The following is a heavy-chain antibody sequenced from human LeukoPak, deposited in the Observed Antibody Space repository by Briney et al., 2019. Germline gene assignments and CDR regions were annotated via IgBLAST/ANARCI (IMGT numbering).Heavy chain of an antibody. V-gene: IGHV5-51*01. D-gene: IGHD3-10*01. Sequence: GESLKISCKGSGYSFTSYWIGWVRQMPGKGLEWMGIIYPGDSDTRYSPSFQGQVTIPADNSISTAYLQWSSLKASDTAMYYCARLTDGWGSHFDYWGQGTLVTVSS. CDR2: IYPGDSDT. J-gene: IGHJ4*02. CDR1: GYSFTSYW. CDR3: ARLTDGWGSHFDY.